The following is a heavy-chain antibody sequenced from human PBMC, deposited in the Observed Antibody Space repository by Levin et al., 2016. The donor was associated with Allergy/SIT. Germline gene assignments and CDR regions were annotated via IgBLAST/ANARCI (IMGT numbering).Heavy chain of an antibody. CDR2: IDWVDDK. J-gene: IGHJ5*02. CDR1: GFSLATRGMC. Sequence: SGPTLVKPTQTLTLTCTFSGFSLATRGMCVSWIRQPPGKALEWLARIDWVDDKFYSPSLKTRLTISKDTSKHQVVLSMTNVSPADTATYYCARGRISNWFDPWGPGTLVTVSS. CDR3: ARGRISNWFDP. V-gene: IGHV2-70*17.